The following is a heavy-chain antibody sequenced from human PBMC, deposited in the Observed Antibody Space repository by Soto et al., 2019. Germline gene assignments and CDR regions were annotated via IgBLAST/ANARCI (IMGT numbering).Heavy chain of an antibody. CDR3: ARDADYGGSRGGMDV. CDR2: IYYSGST. J-gene: IGHJ6*02. Sequence: QVRLEESGPGLVKPSETLSLICSVSGGSVNNANYFWNWIRHHPENGLEWIGYIYYSGSTRYNPSFKTRATLSINTTKDQFSRRLNSVTVAEPAVYFCARDADYGGSRGGMDVWGRGTTVTVSS. D-gene: IGHD4-17*01. CDR1: GGSVNNANYF. V-gene: IGHV4-31*03.